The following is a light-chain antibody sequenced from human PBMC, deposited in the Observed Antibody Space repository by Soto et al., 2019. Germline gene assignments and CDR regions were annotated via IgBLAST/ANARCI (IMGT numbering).Light chain of an antibody. CDR2: EGS. Sequence: QSALTQPASVSGSPGQSFTISCTGTSSDVGSYNLVSWYQQHPGKAPKLMIYEGSKRPSGVSNRFSGSKSGNTASLTISGLQAEDEADYYCCSYAGSSTYVVFGGGTKLTV. CDR1: SSDVGSYNL. V-gene: IGLV2-23*01. CDR3: CSYAGSSTYVV. J-gene: IGLJ2*01.